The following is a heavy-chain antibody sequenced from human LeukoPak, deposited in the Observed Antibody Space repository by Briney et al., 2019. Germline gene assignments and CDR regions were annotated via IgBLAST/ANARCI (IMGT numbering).Heavy chain of an antibody. Sequence: NSSETLSLTCAVSGYSISSGYYWGWIRQPPGKGLEWIGSIYHSGSTYYNPSLKSRVTISVDTSKNQLSLKLSSVTAADTAVYYCARGEYGLFDYWGQGTLVTVSS. D-gene: IGHD2/OR15-2a*01. V-gene: IGHV4-38-2*01. J-gene: IGHJ4*02. CDR3: ARGEYGLFDY. CDR2: IYHSGST. CDR1: GYSISSGYY.